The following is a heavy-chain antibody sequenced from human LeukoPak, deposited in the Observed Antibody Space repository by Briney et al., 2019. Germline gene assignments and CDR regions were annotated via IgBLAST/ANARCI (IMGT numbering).Heavy chain of an antibody. CDR2: FNAGKSKT. V-gene: IGHV1-3*01. D-gene: IGHD3-9*01. CDR3: ARVHYDILSGYITPDYFDY. Sequence: ASVRLCCKASGYTFTSYAVHWVRQAPGQRVEWMGGFNAGKSKTKYSQTFPGRVTITRDTSASTAYMELSSLRSDDTAVHYCARVHYDILSGYITPDYFDYWGQGTLVTVSS. J-gene: IGHJ4*02. CDR1: GYTFTSYA.